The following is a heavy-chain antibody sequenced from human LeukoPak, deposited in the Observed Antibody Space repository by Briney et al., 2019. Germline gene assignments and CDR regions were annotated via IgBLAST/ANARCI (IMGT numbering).Heavy chain of an antibody. D-gene: IGHD5-24*01. CDR1: GFSVTNNY. V-gene: IGHV3-53*01. Sequence: GGSLRLSCAVSGFSVTNNYMSWVRQAPGEGLEWVSVFYVGGATYYADSVKGRFTISRDNSENTLYPQMKSLRAEDTAVYYCARGDGYNFFDYWGQGTLVTVSS. J-gene: IGHJ4*02. CDR3: ARGDGYNFFDY. CDR2: FYVGGAT.